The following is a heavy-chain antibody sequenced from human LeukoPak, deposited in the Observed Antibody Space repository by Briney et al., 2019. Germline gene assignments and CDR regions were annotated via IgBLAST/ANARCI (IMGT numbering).Heavy chain of an antibody. CDR2: IWYDGSNK. D-gene: IGHD6-6*01. Sequence: GGSLRLSCAASGLSFSSYAMSWVRQAPGKGLEWVAVIWYDGSNKYYADSVKGRFTISRDNSKNTLYLQMNSLRAEDTAVYYCARDLASEQLVAMGLHNWGQGTLVTVSS. CDR1: GLSFSSYA. CDR3: ARDLASEQLVAMGLHN. V-gene: IGHV3-33*08. J-gene: IGHJ4*02.